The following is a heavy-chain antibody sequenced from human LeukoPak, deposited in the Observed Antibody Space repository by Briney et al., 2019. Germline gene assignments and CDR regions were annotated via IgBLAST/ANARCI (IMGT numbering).Heavy chain of an antibody. CDR2: INPSGGST. CDR1: GYTFTSYY. J-gene: IGHJ6*03. V-gene: IGHV1-46*01. D-gene: IGHD6-19*01. Sequence: GASVKVSCKASGYTFTSYYMHWVRQAPGQGLEWMGIINPSGGSTSYAQKFQGRVTMTRDTSISTAYMELSRLRSDDTAVYYCARDRRGSGWWYYYYYYMDVWGKGTTVTVSS. CDR3: ARDRRGSGWWYYYYYYMDV.